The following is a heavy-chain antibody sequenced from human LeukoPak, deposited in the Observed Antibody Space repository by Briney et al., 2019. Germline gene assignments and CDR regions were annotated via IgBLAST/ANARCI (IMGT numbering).Heavy chain of an antibody. J-gene: IGHJ4*02. D-gene: IGHD6-6*01. CDR3: ARDRARTSIAARYFDY. CDR2: INPSGGST. CDR1: GYTFTSYY. V-gene: IGHV1-46*01. Sequence: ASVKVSCKASGYTFTSYYMHWVRQAPGQGLEWMGIINPSGGSTSYARKLQGRVTMTRDMSTSTVYMELSSLRSEDTAVYYCARDRARTSIAARYFDYWGQGTLVTVPS.